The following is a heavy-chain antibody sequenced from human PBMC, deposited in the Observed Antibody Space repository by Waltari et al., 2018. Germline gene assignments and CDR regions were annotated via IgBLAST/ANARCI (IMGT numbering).Heavy chain of an antibody. CDR3: ARHELGISQYYYNMYV. Sequence: VQLVQSGGEVKTPGSSVKVSCKASGGSFGGYGISWVRQAPGQGLEWMGVIIPMFGIPDLSQKFQDRLTITADESTNTAYMELNSLTSEDTAIYYCARHELGISQYYYNMYVWGQGTTVTISS. V-gene: IGHV1-69*12. J-gene: IGHJ6*03. D-gene: IGHD7-27*01. CDR1: GGSFGGYG. CDR2: IIPMFGIP.